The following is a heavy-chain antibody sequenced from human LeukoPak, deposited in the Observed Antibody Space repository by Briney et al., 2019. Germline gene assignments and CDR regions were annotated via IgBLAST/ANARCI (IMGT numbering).Heavy chain of an antibody. Sequence: SETLSLTCAVYGGSFSGYYWSWIRQPSGKGLEWIGEINHSGSTNYNPSLKSRVTISVDTSKNQFSLKLSSVTAADTAVYYCARGRTGITMVRGVIQKSLYYFDYWGQGTLVTVSS. J-gene: IGHJ4*02. V-gene: IGHV4-34*01. CDR3: ARGRTGITMVRGVIQKSLYYFDY. CDR2: INHSGST. CDR1: GGSFSGYY. D-gene: IGHD3-10*01.